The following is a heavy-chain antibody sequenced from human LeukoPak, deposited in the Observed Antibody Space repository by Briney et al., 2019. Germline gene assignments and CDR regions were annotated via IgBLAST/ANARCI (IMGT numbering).Heavy chain of an antibody. Sequence: GGSLRLSCAASGFTFSSYDMHWVRQATGKGLEWVSAIATGGDTYYPGSAEGRCTISRENAKNSLYLQMNSLRDGDRAVYYCARGRYCSGTNCYTPYYYGMDVWGQGSTVTVSS. CDR2: IATGGDT. CDR3: ARGRYCSGTNCYTPYYYGMDV. V-gene: IGHV3-13*04. CDR1: GFTFSSYD. D-gene: IGHD2-2*02. J-gene: IGHJ6*02.